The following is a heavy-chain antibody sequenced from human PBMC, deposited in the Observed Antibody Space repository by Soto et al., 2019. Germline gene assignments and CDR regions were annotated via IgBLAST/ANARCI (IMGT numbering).Heavy chain of an antibody. D-gene: IGHD1-1*01. J-gene: IGHJ4*02. CDR2: ISYDGSNK. V-gene: IGHV3-30*03. Sequence: PGGSLRLSCAASGFTFSSYGMHWVRQAPGKGLEWVAVISYDGSNKYYADSVKGRFTISRDNAKNSLYLQMNSLRAEDTAFYYCARDPDTTSKIDYWGQGTLVTVSS. CDR1: GFTFSSYG. CDR3: ARDPDTTSKIDY.